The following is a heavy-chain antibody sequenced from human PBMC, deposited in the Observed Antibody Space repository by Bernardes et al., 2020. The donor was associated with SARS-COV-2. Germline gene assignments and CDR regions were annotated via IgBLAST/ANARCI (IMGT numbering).Heavy chain of an antibody. V-gene: IGHV3-21*01. CDR1: GFTFSDYI. J-gene: IGHJ4*02. D-gene: IGHD3-10*01. CDR3: ARPTGSGGQLLASNY. CDR2: ISSRSSYI. Sequence: GRSLRLSCAASGFTFSDYIMNWVRQAPGKGLEWVSSISSRSSYIDYADSVKGRFTISRDNAKNSLYLQMNSLRVEDTAVYYCARPTGSGGQLLASNYWGQGTLVTVSS.